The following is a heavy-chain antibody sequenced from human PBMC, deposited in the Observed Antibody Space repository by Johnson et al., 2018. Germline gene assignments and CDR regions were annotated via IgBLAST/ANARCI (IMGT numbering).Heavy chain of an antibody. J-gene: IGHJ6*02. CDR1: GFTFGDYA. D-gene: IGHD4-11*01. Sequence: EVQLLESGGGLVKPGRSLRLSCTASGFTFGDYAMSWFRQAPGKGLEWVGFIRSTAYGGTAEYAASVKGRFTISRDDYKSHAFLQMNSLKTEDSAVDYFTVSNHPPSPVGMDVWGQGTTVTVSS. CDR3: TVSNHPPSPVGMDV. V-gene: IGHV3-49*05. CDR2: IRSTAYGGTA.